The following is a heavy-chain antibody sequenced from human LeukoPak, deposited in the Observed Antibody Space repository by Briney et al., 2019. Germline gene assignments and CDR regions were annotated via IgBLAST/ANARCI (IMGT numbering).Heavy chain of an antibody. CDR1: GGSFSGYY. D-gene: IGHD5-12*01. V-gene: IGHV4-34*01. J-gene: IGHJ4*02. CDR2: INYSGST. CDR3: ARVSGYDWESFYDY. Sequence: SETLSLTCAVYGGSFSGYYWSWIRQPPGKGLEWIGEINYSGSTNYNPSLQSRVTISIDTSKNPFSLKLSSVTAADTAVYYCARVSGYDWESFYDYWGQGTLVTVSS.